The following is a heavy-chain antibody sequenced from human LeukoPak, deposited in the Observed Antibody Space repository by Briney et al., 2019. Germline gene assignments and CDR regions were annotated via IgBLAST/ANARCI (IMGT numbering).Heavy chain of an antibody. Sequence: ASVKVSCKASGYTFTGYYMHWVRQAPGQGLEWMGWINPNSGGTNYAQKFQGRVTMTRDMSISRAYMELSRLRSDDTAVYYCAMPPTTIWSGYYEFWGQGTLVTVSS. CDR1: GYTFTGYY. D-gene: IGHD3-3*01. V-gene: IGHV1-2*02. CDR3: AMPPTTIWSGYYEF. CDR2: INPNSGGT. J-gene: IGHJ4*02.